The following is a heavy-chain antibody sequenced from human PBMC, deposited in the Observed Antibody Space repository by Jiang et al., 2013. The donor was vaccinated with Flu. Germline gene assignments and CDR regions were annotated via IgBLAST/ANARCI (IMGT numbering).Heavy chain of an antibody. V-gene: IGHV6-1*01. CDR2: TYYRSKWYN. CDR1: GDSVSSNSAA. CDR3: ARDDLRTTRGIVDV. Sequence: SQTLSLTCAISGDSVSSNSAAWNWIRQSPSRGLEWLGRTYYRSKWYNEYAVSVKSRIIIDPDTSKNQFSLQLDSVTPEDTAVYYCARDDLRTTRGIVDVWGRGTTVTVSS. J-gene: IGHJ6*04. D-gene: IGHD1-26*01.